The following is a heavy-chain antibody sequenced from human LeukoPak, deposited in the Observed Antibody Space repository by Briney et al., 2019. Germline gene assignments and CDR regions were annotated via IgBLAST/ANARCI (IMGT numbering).Heavy chain of an antibody. D-gene: IGHD1-1*01. V-gene: IGHV3-49*04. Sequence: GRSLRLSCTTSGFTFGDHAMSWVRQAPGKGLEWVGFIRSKAYGGTTEHAASVKGRFTISRDDSKSIAYLQMNSLKTEDTAVYYCTRGPTQQWVYCGMDVWGQGTTVIVSS. CDR1: GFTFGDHA. J-gene: IGHJ6*02. CDR2: IRSKAYGGTT. CDR3: TRGPTQQWVYCGMDV.